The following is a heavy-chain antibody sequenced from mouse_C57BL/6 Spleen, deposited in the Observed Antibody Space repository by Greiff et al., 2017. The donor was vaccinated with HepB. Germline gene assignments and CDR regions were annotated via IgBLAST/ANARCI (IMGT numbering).Heavy chain of an antibody. V-gene: IGHV1-15*01. CDR2: IDPETGGT. D-gene: IGHD1-1*01. J-gene: IGHJ1*03. Sequence: QVQLKESGAELVRPGASVTLSCKASGYTFTDYEMHWVKQTPVHGLEWIGAIDPETGGTAYNQKFKGKAILTADKSSSTAYMELRSLTSEDSAVYYCTRDGAVVADWYFDVWGTGTTVTVSS. CDR1: GYTFTDYE. CDR3: TRDGAVVADWYFDV.